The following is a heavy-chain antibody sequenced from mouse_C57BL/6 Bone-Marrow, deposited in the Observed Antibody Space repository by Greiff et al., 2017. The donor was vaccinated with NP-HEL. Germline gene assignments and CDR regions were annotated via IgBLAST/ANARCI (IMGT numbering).Heavy chain of an antibody. J-gene: IGHJ3*01. V-gene: IGHV2-4*01. CDR3: AKNLIYYGPWFAY. CDR1: GFSLTSYG. D-gene: IGHD2-1*01. CDR2: VWSGGST. Sequence: QVQLQQSGPGLVQPSQSLSITCTVSGFSLTSYGVHWVRQPPGKGLEWLGVVWSGGSTDYNAAFISRLSISKDNSKSQVFFKMNSLQADDTAIYYCAKNLIYYGPWFAYWGQGTLVTVSA.